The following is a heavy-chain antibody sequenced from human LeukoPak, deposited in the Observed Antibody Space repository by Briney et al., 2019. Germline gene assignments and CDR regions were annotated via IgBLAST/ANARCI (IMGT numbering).Heavy chain of an antibody. Sequence: SETLSLTCAVYGGSFSGYYCSWIRQPPGKGLEWIGEINHSGSTNYNPSLKSRVTISVDTSKNQFSLKLSSVTAADTAVYYCAIEYYYDSSGYSNWGQGTLVTVSS. CDR1: GGSFSGYY. D-gene: IGHD3-22*01. CDR3: AIEYYYDSSGYSN. J-gene: IGHJ4*02. V-gene: IGHV4-34*01. CDR2: INHSGST.